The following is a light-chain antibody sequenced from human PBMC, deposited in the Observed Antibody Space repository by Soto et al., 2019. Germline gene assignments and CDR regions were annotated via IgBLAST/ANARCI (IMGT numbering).Light chain of an antibody. Sequence: EIVMTQYPATLSVSPGERATLSCRASQSVSTNLAWYQQKPGQAPRLIMYGVSSRATGIPARFSGSGSGTDFTLTISSLQSEDFAVYYCQQYNNWPPLTFGGGTKVEIK. J-gene: IGKJ4*01. CDR3: QQYNNWPPLT. V-gene: IGKV3-15*01. CDR1: QSVSTN. CDR2: GVS.